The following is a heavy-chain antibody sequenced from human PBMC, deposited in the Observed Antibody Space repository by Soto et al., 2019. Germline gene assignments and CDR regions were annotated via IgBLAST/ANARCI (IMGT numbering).Heavy chain of an antibody. CDR3: VRGASLNFDY. D-gene: IGHD1-26*01. V-gene: IGHV3-20*04. CDR1: GFTFDDYG. Sequence: EVQLVESGGGVLRPGGSLSLSCAASGFTFDDYGMSWARQAPGKGLEWVSGVNWNGGSTGYADSVKGRFTISRDNAKNSLYLQMTSLRAEDTAFYYCVRGASLNFDYWGQGTLVTVSS. CDR2: VNWNGGST. J-gene: IGHJ4*02.